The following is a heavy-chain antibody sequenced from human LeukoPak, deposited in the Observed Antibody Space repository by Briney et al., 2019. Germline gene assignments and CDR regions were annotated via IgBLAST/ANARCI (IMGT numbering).Heavy chain of an antibody. CDR3: ARDGPDAFDI. Sequence: MGWISAYNGNTNYAQKLQGRVTMTTDTSTSTAYMELRSLRSDDTAVYYCARDGPDAFDIWGQGTMVTVSS. V-gene: IGHV1-18*01. CDR2: ISAYNGNT. J-gene: IGHJ3*02.